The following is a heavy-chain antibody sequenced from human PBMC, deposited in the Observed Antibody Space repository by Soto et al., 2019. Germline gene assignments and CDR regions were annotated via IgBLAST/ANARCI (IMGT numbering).Heavy chain of an antibody. CDR3: ARAPTRVYTAVFGRYYSGMDV. Sequence: VQLQQWGAGLLKPSETLSLTCAVYGGTFSGNYWSWIRQLPGKGLQWIGEIKHSGITNHNPSLMSRVRMSGAKSRSQVSQMRSFVTAADTAVYYCARAPTRVYTAVFGRYYSGMDVRCQWTKVTVSS. CDR1: GGTFSGNY. V-gene: IGHV4-34*02. CDR2: IKHSGIT. J-gene: IGHJ6*02. D-gene: IGHD3-10*01.